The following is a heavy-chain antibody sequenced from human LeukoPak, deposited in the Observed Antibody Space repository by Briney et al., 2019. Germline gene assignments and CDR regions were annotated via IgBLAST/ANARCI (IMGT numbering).Heavy chain of an antibody. CDR3: ARGGWDYYDSSGYWMDAFDI. V-gene: IGHV4-34*01. J-gene: IGHJ3*02. Sequence: PPETLSLTCAVYGGSFSGYYWSWIRQPPGKGLEWIGEINHSGSTNYNPSLKSRVTISVDTSKNQFSLKLSSVTAADTAVYYCARGGWDYYDSSGYWMDAFDIWGQGTMVTVSS. CDR1: GGSFSGYY. D-gene: IGHD3-22*01. CDR2: INHSGST.